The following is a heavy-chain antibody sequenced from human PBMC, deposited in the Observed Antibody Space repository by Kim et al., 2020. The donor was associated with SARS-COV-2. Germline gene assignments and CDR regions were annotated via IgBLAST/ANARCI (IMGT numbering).Heavy chain of an antibody. Sequence: SETLSLTCAVYGGSFSAYYWTWIRQSPGKGLEWIAEINHGGSTTYNPSLNSRVTISVDTYKNQFSLQLSTGTAADTAIYYCALEYDFSTGFLSFNYWCQGTLVTVSS. CDR3: ALEYDFSTGFLSFNY. CDR1: GGSFSAYY. CDR2: INHGGST. J-gene: IGHJ4*02. V-gene: IGHV4-34*01. D-gene: IGHD3-3*01.